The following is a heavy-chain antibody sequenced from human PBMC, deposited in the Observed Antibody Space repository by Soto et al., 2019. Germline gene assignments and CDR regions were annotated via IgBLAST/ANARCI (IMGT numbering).Heavy chain of an antibody. CDR2: ISSSRSYI. Sequence: GGSLRLSCAASGFTFSSYSMNWVRQAPGKGLERVSSISSSRSYIYYAVSVKGRFTISRANANNSLYLHMHRLRAADTAVYYCARDKECYYDCWSGSTDAFDIWGQGTMVTVSS. D-gene: IGHD3-3*01. CDR3: ARDKECYYDCWSGSTDAFDI. V-gene: IGHV3-21*04. CDR1: GFTFSSYS. J-gene: IGHJ3*02.